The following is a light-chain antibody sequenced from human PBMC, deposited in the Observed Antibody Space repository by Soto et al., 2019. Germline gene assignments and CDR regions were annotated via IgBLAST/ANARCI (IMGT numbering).Light chain of an antibody. J-gene: IGLJ1*01. Sequence: QSVLTQPASVSGSPGQSITISCTGTSIDVGSYNLVSWYQQHPGKAPKVMIYEGSKRPSGVSNRFSASKSGTTASLTISGLQAEDEADYYCCSYAGNSIYVFXSGTKVTVL. V-gene: IGLV2-23*01. CDR2: EGS. CDR3: CSYAGNSIYV. CDR1: SIDVGSYNL.